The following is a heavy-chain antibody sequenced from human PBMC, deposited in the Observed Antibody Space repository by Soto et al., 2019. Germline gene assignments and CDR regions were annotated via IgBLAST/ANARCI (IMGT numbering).Heavy chain of an antibody. CDR3: ARVIYPYAA. Sequence: GASVKVSCKASGGTFSSYTISWVRQAPGQGYEWMGIINPNSGSTTYAQKFQGRVTMTRNTSISTAYMELSSLRSEDTAVYYCARVIYPYAAWGQGTLVTVSS. J-gene: IGHJ5*02. V-gene: IGHV1-8*02. CDR2: INPNSGST. D-gene: IGHD2-2*01. CDR1: GGTFSSYT.